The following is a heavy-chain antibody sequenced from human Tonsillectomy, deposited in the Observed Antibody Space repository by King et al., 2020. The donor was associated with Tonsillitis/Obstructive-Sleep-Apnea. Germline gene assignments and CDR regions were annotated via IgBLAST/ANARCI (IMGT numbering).Heavy chain of an antibody. J-gene: IGHJ4*02. CDR2: LYYSGGI. Sequence: QLQESGPGLVKPSETLSLTCNVSGGSISISRYYWGWIRHPPGKGLEWIGRLYYSGGIYYNLSLSSRVTISVDTSKNQFSLKLSSVTASDTAVYYCARTYYDFWSGSLAYFDYWGQGTLVTVSS. CDR1: GGSISISRYY. V-gene: IGHV4-39*01. CDR3: ARTYYDFWSGSLAYFDY. D-gene: IGHD3-3*01.